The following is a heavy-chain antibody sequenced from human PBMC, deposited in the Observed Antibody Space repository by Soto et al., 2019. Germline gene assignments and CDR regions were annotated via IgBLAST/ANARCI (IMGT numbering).Heavy chain of an antibody. CDR2: IWYDGIEK. V-gene: IGHV3-33*01. CDR3: ARIGGSGGDSIDY. Sequence: QPGGSLRLSGVRSGFPFNKYGIHWVRQAPCKGLEWVAIIWYDGIEKYYGDSVKGRFTISRDNSRDTLFLQLDSLRADDTAMYYCARIGGSGGDSIDYWGQGTLVPVCS. CDR1: GFPFNKYG. J-gene: IGHJ4*02. D-gene: IGHD3-10*01.